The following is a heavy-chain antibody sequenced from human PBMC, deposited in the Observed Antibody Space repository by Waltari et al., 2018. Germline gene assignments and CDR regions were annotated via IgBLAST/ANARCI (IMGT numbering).Heavy chain of an antibody. V-gene: IGHV3-7*01. J-gene: IGHJ5*02. D-gene: IGHD2-21*02. Sequence: EVQLVASGGDLVQPGGSLRLSWCASGLTFSRSWRTWVRQGPGKGLEWVGNKQQNGSEKWYADSVRGRFTISRDNAMNSLYLQMNSLRVEDTAVYYCARDLVATPPWGQGTLVTVSS. CDR2: KQQNGSEK. CDR1: GLTFSRSW. CDR3: ARDLVATPP.